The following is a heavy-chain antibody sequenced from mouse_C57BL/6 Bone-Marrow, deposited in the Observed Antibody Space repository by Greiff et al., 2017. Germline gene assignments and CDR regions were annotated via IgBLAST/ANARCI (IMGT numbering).Heavy chain of an antibody. V-gene: IGHV1-81*01. CDR2: IYPRSGNT. D-gene: IGHD2-4*01. CDR3: ARGDYDEGFAY. CDR1: GYTFTSYG. Sequence: QVQLQQSGAELARPGASVKLSCKASGYTFTSYGISWVKQRTGQGLEWIGEIYPRSGNTYYNEKVKGKATLTADKSSSTAYMELRSLTSDDSAVYFCARGDYDEGFAYWGQGTLVTVSA. J-gene: IGHJ3*01.